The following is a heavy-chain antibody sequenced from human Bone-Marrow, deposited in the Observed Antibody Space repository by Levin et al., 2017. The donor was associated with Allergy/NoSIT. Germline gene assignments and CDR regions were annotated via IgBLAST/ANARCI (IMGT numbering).Heavy chain of an antibody. CDR3: AKSPTLTGYYEWFDP. Sequence: GGSLRLSCAASGFSFRSYGMHWVRQAPGKGLEGVGLISYDGDFIFYGDSVKGRFTIARDNSNSTLFLQMDSLSADDTAIYYCAKSPTLTGYYEWFDPWGQGTLVTVSS. D-gene: IGHD3-9*01. J-gene: IGHJ5*02. CDR2: ISYDGDFI. CDR1: GFSFRSYG. V-gene: IGHV3-33*03.